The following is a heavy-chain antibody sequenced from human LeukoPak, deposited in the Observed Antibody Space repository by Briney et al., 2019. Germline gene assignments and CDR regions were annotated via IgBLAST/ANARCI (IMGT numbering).Heavy chain of an antibody. Sequence: GGSLRLSCAASGFTFSSYAMSWVRQAPGKGLEWVSAISGSGGSTYYADSVKGRFTIPRDNSKNTLYLQMNSLRAEDTAVYYCAKDLRASRRPRFDYWGQGTLVTVSS. CDR1: GFTFSSYA. CDR3: AKDLRASRRPRFDY. V-gene: IGHV3-23*01. CDR2: ISGSGGST. J-gene: IGHJ4*02.